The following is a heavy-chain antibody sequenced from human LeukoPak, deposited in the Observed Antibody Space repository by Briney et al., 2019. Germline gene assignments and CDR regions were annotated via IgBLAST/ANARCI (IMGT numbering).Heavy chain of an antibody. CDR3: ASRPYGNIKTNWFDP. J-gene: IGHJ5*02. CDR1: GGSFSGYY. CDR2: INHSGST. V-gene: IGHV4-34*01. Sequence: SETLSLTCAVYGGSFSGYYWSWIRQPPGKGLEWIGEINHSGSTNYNPSLKSRVTISVDTSKNQFSLKLSSVTTADTAVYYCASRPYGNIKTNWFDPWGQGTLVTVSS. D-gene: IGHD1/OR15-1a*01.